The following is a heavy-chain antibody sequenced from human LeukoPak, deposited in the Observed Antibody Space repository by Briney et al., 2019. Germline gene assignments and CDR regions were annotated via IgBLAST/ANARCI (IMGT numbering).Heavy chain of an antibody. CDR3: VRQAGVS. CDR2: IKGDGSEK. D-gene: IGHD6-19*01. V-gene: IGHV3-7*01. J-gene: IGHJ5*02. CDR1: GFSITNYW. Sequence: PGGSLRLSCAVSGFSITNYWMTRVRQAPGKGLEWVANIKGDGSEKYYVDSVKGRFTISRDNDKNYLYLQTNSLRDEDTAVYYCVRQAGVSWGQGTLVTVSS.